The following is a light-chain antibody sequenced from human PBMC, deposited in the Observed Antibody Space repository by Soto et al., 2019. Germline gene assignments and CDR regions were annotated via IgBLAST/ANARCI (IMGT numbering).Light chain of an antibody. CDR2: LEGSGSY. J-gene: IGLJ2*01. Sequence: QLVLTQSSSASASLGSSVKLTCTLSSGHGSYIIAWHHQQPGKAPRYLMKLEGSGSYNKGSGVPDRFSGSSSGADRSLTISNLQVEDEANYYCATWDSNTRVFGGGTKLTVL. V-gene: IGLV4-60*02. CDR1: SGHGSYI. CDR3: ATWDSNTRV.